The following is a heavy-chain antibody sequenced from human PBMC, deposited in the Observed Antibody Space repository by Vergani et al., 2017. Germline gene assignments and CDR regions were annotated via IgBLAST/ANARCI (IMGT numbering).Heavy chain of an antibody. Sequence: QVRLVESGGGVVQSGGSLRLSCAASGFTFRSHGMHWVRQAPGKGLEWVASIRSDESRRYYGDSMEGPFTISRDNSKNTLYLQMKSLRPEDTAVYYCAKEGGGYCSGGTCYPEYWGQGTLVIVSS. CDR1: GFTFRSHG. D-gene: IGHD2-15*01. V-gene: IGHV3-30*02. J-gene: IGHJ4*02. CDR2: IRSDESRR. CDR3: AKEGGGYCSGGTCYPEY.